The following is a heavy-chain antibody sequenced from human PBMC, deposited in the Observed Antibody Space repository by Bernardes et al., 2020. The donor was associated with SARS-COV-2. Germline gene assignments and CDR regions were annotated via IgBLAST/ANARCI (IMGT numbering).Heavy chain of an antibody. D-gene: IGHD6-13*01. CDR1: GFTFSSYG. CDR2: IWYDGSNK. J-gene: IGHJ4*02. V-gene: IGHV3-33*08. Sequence: GGSLRLSCGASGFTFSSYGMHWVRQAPGKGLEWVAVIWYDGSNKYYADSVKGRFTISRDNSKNTLYLQMNSLRAEDTAVYYCAIPKRSWFDYWGQGTLVTVSS. CDR3: AIPKRSWFDY.